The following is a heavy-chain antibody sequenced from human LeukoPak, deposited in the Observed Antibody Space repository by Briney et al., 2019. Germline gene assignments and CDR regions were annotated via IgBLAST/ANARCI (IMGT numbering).Heavy chain of an antibody. CDR3: ARDALGSIDY. CDR2: MSFDGRDI. D-gene: IGHD2-2*03. V-gene: IGHV3-30*04. Sequence: PGRSLRLSCAASGFTFNTYAMHWVRQAPGKGLEWVAVMSFDGRDIHYVDSVKGRFTISRDNSRKTLFLQMNSLRGEDTAVYYCARDALGSIDYWGQGTLATVSS. CDR1: GFTFNTYA. J-gene: IGHJ4*02.